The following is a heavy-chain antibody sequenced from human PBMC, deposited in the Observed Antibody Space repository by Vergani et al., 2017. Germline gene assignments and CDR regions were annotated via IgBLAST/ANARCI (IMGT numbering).Heavy chain of an antibody. CDR1: GFTFSSYS. J-gene: IGHJ4*02. V-gene: IGHV3-21*01. Sequence: EVQLVESGGGLVKPGGSLRLSCAASGFTFSSYSMNWVRQAPGKGLEWVSSINSSSSYIYYADSVKGRFTISRDNAKNSLYLQMNSLRAEDTAVYYCARSRYCGGDCYRGLTYYFDYWGQGTLVTVSS. CDR3: ARSRYCGGDCYRGLTYYFDY. D-gene: IGHD2-21*02. CDR2: INSSSSYI.